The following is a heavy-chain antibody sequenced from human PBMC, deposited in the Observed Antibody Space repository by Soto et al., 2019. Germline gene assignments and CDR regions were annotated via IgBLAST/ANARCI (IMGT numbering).Heavy chain of an antibody. J-gene: IGHJ4*02. CDR2: ISAHNGNT. D-gene: IGHD1-1*01. CDR1: GYAFTTYG. CDR3: ARGRYGDY. Sequence: QVHLVQSGAEVKKPGASVKVSCKGSGYAFTTYGITWVRQAPGLGLEWMGWISAHNGNTNYAQKLQGRVTVTRDTSTSIAYMELRSLRSDDTAVYYCARGRYGDYWGQGALVTVSS. V-gene: IGHV1-18*01.